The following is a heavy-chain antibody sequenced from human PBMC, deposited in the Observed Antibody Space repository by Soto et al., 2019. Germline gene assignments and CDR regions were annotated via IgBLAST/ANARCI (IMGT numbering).Heavy chain of an antibody. CDR3: AKGVPGIAVAGTGYFQH. V-gene: IGHV3-53*01. J-gene: IGHJ1*01. CDR2: IYSGGTT. Sequence: GGSLRLSCAASGFTVNNNHMSWVRQAPGKGLEWVSIIYSGGTTYYADSVKGRFTISRDNSKNTLYLQMNSLRAEDTAVYYCAKGVPGIAVAGTGYFQHWGQGTLVTVSS. D-gene: IGHD6-19*01. CDR1: GFTVNNNH.